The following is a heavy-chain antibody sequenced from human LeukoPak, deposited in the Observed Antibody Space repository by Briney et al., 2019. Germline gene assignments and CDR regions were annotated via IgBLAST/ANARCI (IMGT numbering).Heavy chain of an antibody. Sequence: ATVKISCKVSGYTFTYYYMHWVRQAPGKGLEWMGLVDPGDGETIYAEKVQGRVTITTYTSTDTAYMELSSLRSEDTAVYYCATPGPSRGLGYCSRTSCYNVWGKGTTVTVSS. V-gene: IGHV1-69-2*01. D-gene: IGHD2-2*02. CDR3: ATPGPSRGLGYCSRTSCYNV. CDR2: VDPGDGET. CDR1: GYTFTYYY. J-gene: IGHJ6*04.